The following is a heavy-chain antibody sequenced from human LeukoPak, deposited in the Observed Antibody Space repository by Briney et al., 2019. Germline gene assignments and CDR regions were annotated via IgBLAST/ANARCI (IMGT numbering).Heavy chain of an antibody. J-gene: IGHJ4*02. D-gene: IGHD5-12*01. CDR1: GFTVSSNY. Sequence: GGSLRLSGAASGFTVSSNYMSWVRQAPGKGLVWGSVIYSGGSTYYADSVKGRFTISRDNSKNTLYLQMNSLRAEDTAVYYCATGGYSGYDWDHWGQGTLVTVSS. CDR3: ATGGYSGYDWDH. CDR2: IYSGGST. V-gene: IGHV3-53*01.